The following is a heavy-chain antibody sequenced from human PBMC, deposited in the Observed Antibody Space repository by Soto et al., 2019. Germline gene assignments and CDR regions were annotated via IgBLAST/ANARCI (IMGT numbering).Heavy chain of an antibody. CDR2: MNPNSGNT. CDR1: GYTFTSYY. V-gene: IGHV1-8*01. Sequence: ASVNVSCKSSGYTFTSYYINWVRQATGQGLECMGWMNPNSGNTGYAQKFQGRVTMTRNTSISTAYMELSSLRSEDTAVYYCARGKVLLWFGESYNYYYYGMDVWGQGTTVTVSS. D-gene: IGHD3-10*01. J-gene: IGHJ6*02. CDR3: ARGKVLLWFGESYNYYYYGMDV.